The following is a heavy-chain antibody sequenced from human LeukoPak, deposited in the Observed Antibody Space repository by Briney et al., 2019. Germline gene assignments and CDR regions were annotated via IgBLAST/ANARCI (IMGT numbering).Heavy chain of an antibody. CDR1: RFTFNSYA. Sequence: GGSLRLSCAASRFTFNSYAMSWVRQAPGKGLEWVSVIGGSNGITFYVGSVKGRFTISRDNSKDTLYLQMNSLRAEDTAVYYCAREGMVRGVITYDYWGQGTLVTVSS. J-gene: IGHJ4*02. CDR3: AREGMVRGVITYDY. D-gene: IGHD3-10*01. CDR2: IGGSNGIT. V-gene: IGHV3-23*01.